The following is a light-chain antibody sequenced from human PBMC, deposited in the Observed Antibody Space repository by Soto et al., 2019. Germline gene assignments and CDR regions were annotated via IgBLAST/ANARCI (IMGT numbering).Light chain of an antibody. CDR2: CAS. CDR3: QQYNNWPRT. Sequence: DIVMTQSPGNLSVSPGERDTLXCRASQTIVTHLAWLQQKPGQVPRALIACASTMAQESPASFSGSGSATEFTPTIDSLQSEDFAVYYGQQYNNWPRTFGQGTKVDI. V-gene: IGKV3-15*01. CDR1: QTIVTH. J-gene: IGKJ1*01.